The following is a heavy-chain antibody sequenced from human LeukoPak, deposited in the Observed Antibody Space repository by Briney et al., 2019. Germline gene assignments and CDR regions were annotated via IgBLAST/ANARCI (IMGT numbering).Heavy chain of an antibody. CDR3: ASLYHPPNWNDVFDAFDI. D-gene: IGHD1-1*01. Sequence: SETLSLTCTVSGGSISSSSYYWGWIRQPPGKGLEWIGSIYYSGSTYYNPSLKSRVTISVDTSKNQFSLKLSSVTAADTAVYYCASLYHPPNWNDVFDAFDIWGQGTMDTVSS. J-gene: IGHJ3*02. CDR2: IYYSGST. V-gene: IGHV4-39*01. CDR1: GGSISSSSYY.